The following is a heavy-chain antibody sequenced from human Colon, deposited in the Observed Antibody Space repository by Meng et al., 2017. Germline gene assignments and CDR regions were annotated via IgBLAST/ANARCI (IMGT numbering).Heavy chain of an antibody. CDR2: INLSGST. Sequence: QVQLQQWGAGLLKPSETLSLTCAVYGGSFSGYYWSWIRQPPGKGLEWIGEINLSGSTNYNPSLKSRVTISVDTSKNQFSLKLSSVAAADTAVYYCARGLFDYWGQGTLVTVSS. CDR1: GGSFSGYY. V-gene: IGHV4-34*01. CDR3: ARGLFDY. J-gene: IGHJ4*02.